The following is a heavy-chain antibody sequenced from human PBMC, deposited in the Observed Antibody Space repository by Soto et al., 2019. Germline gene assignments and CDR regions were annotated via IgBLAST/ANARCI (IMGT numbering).Heavy chain of an antibody. D-gene: IGHD3-3*01. V-gene: IGHV1-46*01. J-gene: IGHJ4*02. CDR1: GYTFTSYY. Sequence: ASVKVSCKASGYTFTSYYMHWVRQAPGQGLEWMGIINPSGGSTSYAQKFQGRVTMTRDTSTSTVYMELSSLRSEDTAVYYCARDKTIREKIWSGHEVHYWGQGTLVTVSS. CDR2: INPSGGST. CDR3: ARDKTIREKIWSGHEVHY.